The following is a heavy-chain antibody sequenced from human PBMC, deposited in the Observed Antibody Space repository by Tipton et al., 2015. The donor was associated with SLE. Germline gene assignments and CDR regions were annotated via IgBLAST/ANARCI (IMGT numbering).Heavy chain of an antibody. Sequence: TLSLTCSVSGGSVNTGGDYWSWVRQHPGKGLEWIGYISYSGNTYYNPSLRTRVTISVDTSKNQFSLRLNSVTAADTAVYYCAREDMIAYSRYYYYYMDVWGRGTSVTVSS. CDR3: AREDMIAYSRYYYYYMDV. J-gene: IGHJ6*03. V-gene: IGHV4-31*03. CDR2: ISYSGNT. D-gene: IGHD2-21*01. CDR1: GGSVNTGGDY.